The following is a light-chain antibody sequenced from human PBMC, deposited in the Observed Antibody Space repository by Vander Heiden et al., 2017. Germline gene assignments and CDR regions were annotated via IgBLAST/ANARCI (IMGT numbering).Light chain of an antibody. CDR2: DVS. J-gene: IGLJ2*01. Sequence: QSALTQPRSESGSPGQSVTISCTGTSSDVGGYNHVSWYQQHPGKAPKLMIYDVSQRPSGVPDRFSGSKSDNTASLTISGLQAEDEADYYCCSYAGSYTFGFGGGTKLTVL. V-gene: IGLV2-11*01. CDR3: CSYAGSYTFG. CDR1: SSDVGGYNH.